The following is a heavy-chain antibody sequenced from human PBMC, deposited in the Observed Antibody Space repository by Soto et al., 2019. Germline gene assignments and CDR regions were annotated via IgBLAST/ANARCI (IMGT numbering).Heavy chain of an antibody. D-gene: IGHD3-22*01. CDR1: GGSISSGGYY. CDR2: IYYSGST. V-gene: IGHV4-31*03. Sequence: PSETLSLTCTVSGGSISSGGYYWSWIRQHPGKGLEWIGYIYYSGSTYYNPSLKSRVTISVDTSKNQFSLKLSSVTAADTAVYYCARVNAYYYDSSGMDDYWGQGTLVTVSS. CDR3: ARVNAYYYDSSGMDDY. J-gene: IGHJ4*02.